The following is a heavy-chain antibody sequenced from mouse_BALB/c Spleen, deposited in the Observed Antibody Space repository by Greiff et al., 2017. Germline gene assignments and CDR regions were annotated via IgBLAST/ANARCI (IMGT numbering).Heavy chain of an antibody. V-gene: IGHV2-9*02. J-gene: IGHJ2*01. CDR1: GFSLTSYG. Sequence: VQLVESGPGLVAPSQSLSITCTVSGFSLTSYGVHWVRQPPGKGLEWLGVIWAGGSTNYNSALMSRLSLSKDNSKSQVFLKMNSLQTDDTAMYYCAREEGYGYDGYFDYGGQGTTLTVSS. CDR3: AREEGYGYDGYFDY. CDR2: IWAGGST. D-gene: IGHD2-2*01.